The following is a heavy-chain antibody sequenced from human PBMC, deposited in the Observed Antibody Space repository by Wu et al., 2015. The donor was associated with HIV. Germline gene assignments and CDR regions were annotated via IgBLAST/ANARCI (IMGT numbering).Heavy chain of an antibody. Sequence: QVQLVQSGAEVKKPGSSVKVSCKASGGTFSSYAISWVRQAPGQGLEWMGRIIPIFGTANYAQKFQGRVTITADESTSTAYMELSSLRSEDTAVYYCARADVVVPAAAYSSSWGGAFDIWGQGTMATVSS. CDR1: GGTFSSYA. V-gene: IGHV1-69*13. J-gene: IGHJ3*02. D-gene: IGHD2-2*01. CDR3: ARADVVVPAAAYSSSWGGAFDI. CDR2: IIPIFGTA.